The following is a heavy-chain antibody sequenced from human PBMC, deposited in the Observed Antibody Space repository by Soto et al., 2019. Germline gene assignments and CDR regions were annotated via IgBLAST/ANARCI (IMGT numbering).Heavy chain of an antibody. V-gene: IGHV4-31*03. CDR1: GGSISSGGYY. D-gene: IGHD4-17*01. CDR3: ARGAVTTFIGWFDP. Sequence: QVQLQESGPGLVKPSQTLSLTCTVSGGSISSGGYYWGWIRQHPGKGLEWIGYIYYSGSTYYNPSHKSRVTISVDTSKNQFYLKLSSVTAADTAVYYCARGAVTTFIGWFDPWGQGTLVTVSS. J-gene: IGHJ5*02. CDR2: IYYSGST.